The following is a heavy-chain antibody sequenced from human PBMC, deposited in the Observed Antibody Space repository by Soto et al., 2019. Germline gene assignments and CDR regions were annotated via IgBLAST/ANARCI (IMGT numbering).Heavy chain of an antibody. Sequence: QVQLVQSGAEVKKPGASVKVSCKASGYTFTSYTISWVRQAPGQGLEWMGWISAYNGNTNYAEKLQGRVTMTTDTSTRTANLDLRSLRSDDTPVYYCARHSNPYCAGDCHPYGMDVWGQGTTVTVSS. V-gene: IGHV1-18*01. CDR1: GYTFTSYT. CDR2: ISAYNGNT. J-gene: IGHJ6*02. CDR3: ARHSNPYCAGDCHPYGMDV. D-gene: IGHD2-21*02.